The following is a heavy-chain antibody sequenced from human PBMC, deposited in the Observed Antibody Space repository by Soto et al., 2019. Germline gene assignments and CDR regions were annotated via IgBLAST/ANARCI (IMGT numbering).Heavy chain of an antibody. CDR1: GGTFSDYS. Sequence: QVQLVQSGAEVKKPGSSVKVSCSASGGTFSDYSITWVRQAPGQGLEWMGGIIPIFDSTIYAQKFQGRVTITADKSTSTAFLELSSLRFEDTGIYYCAREMAKMGIAVAPWAFDVWGQGAVVTVSS. J-gene: IGHJ3*01. CDR3: AREMAKMGIAVAPWAFDV. V-gene: IGHV1-69*06. CDR2: IIPIFDST. D-gene: IGHD6-19*01.